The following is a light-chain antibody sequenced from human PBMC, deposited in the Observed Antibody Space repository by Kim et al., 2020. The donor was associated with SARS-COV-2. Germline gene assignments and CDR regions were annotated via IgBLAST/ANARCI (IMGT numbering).Light chain of an antibody. J-gene: IGKJ1*01. CDR3: QQCSTYSPT. CDR1: ESINSW. CDR2: KAS. Sequence: DIQMTQSPSTLSASVGDRVTITCRASESINSWLAWYQQKPGKAPKLLIYKASILQSGVTSRFSGSGSGTEFTLTISGLQPDDFATYYCQQCSTYSPTFGQGTKVDIK. V-gene: IGKV1-5*03.